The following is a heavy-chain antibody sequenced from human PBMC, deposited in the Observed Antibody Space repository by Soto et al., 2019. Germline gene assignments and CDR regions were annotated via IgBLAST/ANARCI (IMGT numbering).Heavy chain of an antibody. Sequence: GGSLRLSCAASGFTFSSYWMNWVRQAPGKGLEWVANIKQGGSEKYYVDSVKGRSTISRDNAKNSLFLQMNSLRAEDTAVYYCARDHGYSSPSHYYFYGMDVWGQGTTVTVSS. J-gene: IGHJ6*02. CDR1: GFTFSSYW. CDR3: ARDHGYSSPSHYYFYGMDV. CDR2: IKQGGSEK. V-gene: IGHV3-7*03. D-gene: IGHD6-13*01.